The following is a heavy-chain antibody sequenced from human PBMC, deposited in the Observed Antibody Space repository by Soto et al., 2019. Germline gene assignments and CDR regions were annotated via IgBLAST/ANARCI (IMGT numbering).Heavy chain of an antibody. CDR3: ARESFGGVIVSQDY. D-gene: IGHD3-16*02. CDR2: ISAYNGNT. V-gene: IGHV1-18*01. Sequence: QVQLVQSGAEVKKPGASVKVSCKASGYTFTSYGISWVRQAPGQGLEWMGWISAYNGNTNYAQKRQGRVNMPTDTATSTAYMELRSLRSDDKAVYYCARESFGGVIVSQDYWGQGTLVTVSS. CDR1: GYTFTSYG. J-gene: IGHJ4*02.